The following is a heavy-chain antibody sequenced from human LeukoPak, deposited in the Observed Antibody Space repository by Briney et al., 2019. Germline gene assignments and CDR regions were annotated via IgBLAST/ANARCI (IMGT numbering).Heavy chain of an antibody. CDR3: ASGSGKNWFDP. J-gene: IGHJ5*02. Sequence: TLSLTCTVSGGSITSGSYYWSWIRQPAGKGLEWIGRIYTGGNTNYNPSLKSRVTISVDTSKNQFSLDLSSVTAADTAVYYCASGSGKNWFDPWGQGTLVTVSS. V-gene: IGHV4-61*02. D-gene: IGHD3-10*01. CDR1: GGSITSGSYY. CDR2: IYTGGNT.